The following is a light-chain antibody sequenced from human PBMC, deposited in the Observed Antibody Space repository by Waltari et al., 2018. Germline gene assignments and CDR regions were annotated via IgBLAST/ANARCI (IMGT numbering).Light chain of an antibody. Sequence: QSVLTQPPSVSGTPGQRVTISCSGSNSNIGGNSVNWYQQLPGKAPKLLIYNDNQGPSGVPDRFSASKSVTSAALAITGLQSEDEADYYCAVWDDSLGGVFGGGTKLTVL. V-gene: IGLV1-44*01. J-gene: IGLJ3*02. CDR3: AVWDDSLGGV. CDR1: NSNIGGNS. CDR2: NDN.